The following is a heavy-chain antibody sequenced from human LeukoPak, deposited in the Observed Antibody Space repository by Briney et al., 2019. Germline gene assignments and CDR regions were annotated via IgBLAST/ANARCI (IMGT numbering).Heavy chain of an antibody. CDR3: ARSISGIAAAGTFGWFDP. V-gene: IGHV4-31*03. J-gene: IGHJ5*02. CDR2: IYYSGST. D-gene: IGHD6-13*01. CDR1: GGSISSGGYY. Sequence: SETLSLTCTVSGGSISSGGYYWSWIRQHPGKGLEWIGYIYYSGSTYYNPSLKSRVTISKDTSKNQFSLKLSSVAAADTAVYYRARSISGIAAAGTFGWFDPWGQGTLVTVSS.